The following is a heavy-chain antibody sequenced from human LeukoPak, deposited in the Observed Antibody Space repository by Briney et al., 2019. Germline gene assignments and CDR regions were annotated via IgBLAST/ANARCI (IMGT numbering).Heavy chain of an antibody. J-gene: IGHJ4*02. CDR2: ISGSGGST. V-gene: IGHV3-23*01. D-gene: IGHD3-3*01. CDR3: AKAELGVDTFFDY. Sequence: QAGGSLRLSCAASGFTFSSYAMSWVRQAPGKGLEWVSAISGSGGSTYYADSVKGRFTISRDNSKRTLFLHMNSLRAEDTAFYYCAKAELGVDTFFDYWGQGTLVTVSS. CDR1: GFTFSSYA.